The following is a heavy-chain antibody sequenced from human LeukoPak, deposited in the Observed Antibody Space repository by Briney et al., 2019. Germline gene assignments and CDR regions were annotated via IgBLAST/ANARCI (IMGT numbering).Heavy chain of an antibody. Sequence: SETLSLTCTVSGYSISNGYYWSWIRQPPGKGLEWIGYIYHSGSTYYNPSLKSRVTISVDRSKNQFSLKLSSVTAADTAVYYCASWWELGLYFDYWGQGTLVTVSS. CDR2: IYHSGST. CDR3: ASWWELGLYFDY. V-gene: IGHV4-38-2*02. CDR1: GYSISNGYY. J-gene: IGHJ4*02. D-gene: IGHD1-26*01.